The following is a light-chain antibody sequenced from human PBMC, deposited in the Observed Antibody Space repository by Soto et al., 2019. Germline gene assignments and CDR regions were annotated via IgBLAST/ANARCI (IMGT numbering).Light chain of an antibody. J-gene: IGKJ1*01. CDR1: QSIGSW. V-gene: IGKV1-5*03. Sequence: DIQLTQSPPIVSASEGDRVTITCRVSQSIGSWLAWYQQKPGTAPNLLIFQTSNLESGVPSRFSGSGSGTEFTLTISSLQPEDFATYYCQQCNTYSTFGQGTKVESK. CDR2: QTS. CDR3: QQCNTYST.